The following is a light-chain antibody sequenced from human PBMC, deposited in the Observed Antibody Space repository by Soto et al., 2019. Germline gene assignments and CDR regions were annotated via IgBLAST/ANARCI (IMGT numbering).Light chain of an antibody. V-gene: IGKV3-11*01. J-gene: IGKJ5*01. Sequence: EIVMTQSPATLSVSPGERATLSCRASQSVGSNLAWYQHKPGQAPRLLIYDASTRATGIPARFSGSGSGTDFTLTISSLEPEDFAVYYCQQRSNWPPITFGQGTRLEIK. CDR2: DAS. CDR3: QQRSNWPPIT. CDR1: QSVGSN.